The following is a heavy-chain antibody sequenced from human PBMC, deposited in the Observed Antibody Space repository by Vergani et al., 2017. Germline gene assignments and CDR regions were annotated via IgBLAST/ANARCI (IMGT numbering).Heavy chain of an antibody. CDR1: GGSFSGYY. Sequence: QVQLQQWGAGLLKPSETLSLTCAVYGGSFSGYYWSWIRQPPGKGLEWIGEINHSGSTNYNPSLKSRVTISVDTSKNQFSLKLSSVTAADTAVYYCARDGSGYDEAFDIWGQGTMVTVSS. CDR3: ARDGSGYDEAFDI. D-gene: IGHD5-12*01. V-gene: IGHV4-34*01. CDR2: INHSGST. J-gene: IGHJ3*02.